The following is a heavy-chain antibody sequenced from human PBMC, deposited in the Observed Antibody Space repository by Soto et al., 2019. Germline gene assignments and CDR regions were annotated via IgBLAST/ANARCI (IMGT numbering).Heavy chain of an antibody. CDR2: TDPSDSYT. Sequence: PGESLKISCKGSGYSFTSYWISWVRQMPGKGLEWMGRTDPSDSYTNYSPYFQGHVTISADKSISTAYLQWSSLKASDTAIYYCAWEARSQIFGGGINIICFDIWGQGTMVTVSS. CDR3: AWEARSQIFGGGINIICFDI. J-gene: IGHJ3*02. CDR1: GYSFTSYW. V-gene: IGHV5-10-1*01. D-gene: IGHD3-3*01.